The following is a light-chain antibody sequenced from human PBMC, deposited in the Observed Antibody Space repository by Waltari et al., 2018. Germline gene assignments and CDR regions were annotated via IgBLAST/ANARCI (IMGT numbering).Light chain of an antibody. J-gene: IGKJ1*01. CDR3: QHDVRTWA. Sequence: EIVLTQSPGTLSLSPGESATLSCRASQSVGSNYLAWYQQRPGQAPRLLIYGASSRATGIPERFSGSGSGTDFTLSISRLEPEDFAVYYCQHDVRTWAFGQGTKVEIK. CDR1: QSVGSNY. CDR2: GAS. V-gene: IGKV3-20*01.